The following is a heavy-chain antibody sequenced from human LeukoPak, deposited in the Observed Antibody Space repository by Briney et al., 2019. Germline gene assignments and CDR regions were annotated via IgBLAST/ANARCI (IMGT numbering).Heavy chain of an antibody. D-gene: IGHD5-24*01. CDR2: MSLNSVMI. CDR1: GFTFEDDV. Sequence: LRLSPAVSGFTFEDDVVHSVPQAPGKGLELVSGMSLNSVMIGYADSVNGRFTISRDNSDNSVFLQVLTMRAQDTAVYYCAGRDVSGEAGSFFDYWTQGNLATVPS. J-gene: IGHJ4*02. V-gene: IGHV3-9*01. CDR3: AGRDVSGEAGSFFDY.